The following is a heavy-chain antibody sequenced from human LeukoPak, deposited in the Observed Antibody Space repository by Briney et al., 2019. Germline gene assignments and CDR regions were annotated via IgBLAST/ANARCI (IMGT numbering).Heavy chain of an antibody. CDR1: GSSVSGYH. CDR3: ARGAYYYYGSGSSDWFDP. V-gene: IGHV4-59*02. D-gene: IGHD3-10*01. J-gene: IGHJ5*02. Sequence: SETLSLTCTVSGSSVSGYHWSWIRRPPGKGLEWIGYISYSGSTNYNPSLKSRVTMSVDTSKNQFSLKLSSVTAADTAVYYCARGAYYYYGSGSSDWFDPWGQGTLVTVSS. CDR2: ISYSGST.